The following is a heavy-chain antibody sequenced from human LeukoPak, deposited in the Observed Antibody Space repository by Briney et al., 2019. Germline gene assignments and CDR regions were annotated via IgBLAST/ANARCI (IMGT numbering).Heavy chain of an antibody. CDR2: IYYSRST. Sequence: SETLSLTCTVSGGSIISHYWSWIRKPPGKGLEWLGYIYYSRSTNYNPSLKSRVTISVDTSKNQFSLKLSSVTAADTAVYYCAREGGNYYHSRGFYYEGGYFDYWGQGTLVTVSS. J-gene: IGHJ4*02. V-gene: IGHV4-59*11. CDR3: AREGGNYYHSRGFYYEGGYFDY. D-gene: IGHD3-22*01. CDR1: GGSIISHY.